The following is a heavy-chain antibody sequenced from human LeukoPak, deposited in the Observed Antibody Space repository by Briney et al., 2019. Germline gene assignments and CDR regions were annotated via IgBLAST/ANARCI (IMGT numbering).Heavy chain of an antibody. CDR2: IMPMFGKA. CDR3: ATYGSGSYSSFDY. CDR1: GGTFSSYD. D-gene: IGHD3-10*01. Sequence: SVKVSCKASGGTFSSYDISWVRQAPGQGLEWMGGIMPMFGKANYAQKFQGRVTTTADKATSTAYMELSSLRSDDTAVYYCATYGSGSYSSFDYWGQGTLVTVSS. J-gene: IGHJ4*02. V-gene: IGHV1-69*06.